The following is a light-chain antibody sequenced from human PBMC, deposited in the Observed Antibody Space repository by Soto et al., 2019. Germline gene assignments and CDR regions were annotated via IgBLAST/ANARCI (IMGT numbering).Light chain of an antibody. CDR1: NSNIGSNY. Sequence: QSVLTQPPSASGTPGQRVTISCSGRNSNIGSNYVYWYQQLPGTAPKLLIYGNSNRPSGVPDRFSGSKSGTSASLAITGLQAEDEADYYCQSYDSSLSAVVFGGGTQLTVL. J-gene: IGLJ2*01. CDR3: QSYDSSLSAVV. CDR2: GNS. V-gene: IGLV1-40*01.